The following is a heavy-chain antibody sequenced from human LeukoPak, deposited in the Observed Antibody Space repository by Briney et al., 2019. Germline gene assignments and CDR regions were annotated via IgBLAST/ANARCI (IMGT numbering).Heavy chain of an antibody. CDR1: GYIFISYY. D-gene: IGHD2-2*01. CDR3: ARWGVPAAIRTFDY. CDR2: INPNSGGT. Sequence: GASVKVSCKASGYIFISYYMHWVRQAPGQGLEWMGRINPNSGGTNYAQKFQGRVTMTRDTSISTAYMELSRLRPDDTAVYYCARWGVPAAIRTFDYWGQGTLVTVSS. V-gene: IGHV1-2*06. J-gene: IGHJ4*02.